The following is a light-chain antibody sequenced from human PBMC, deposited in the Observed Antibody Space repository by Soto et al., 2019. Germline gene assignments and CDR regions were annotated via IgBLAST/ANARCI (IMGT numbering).Light chain of an antibody. V-gene: IGKV3-15*01. CDR2: GAS. J-gene: IGKJ2*01. CDR3: QQYNNWPPMYT. CDR1: QSVSSN. Sequence: EIVMTQSPATLSVSPGERATLSCRASQSVSSNLAWYQQKPGQAPRLLIYGASTRATGIPARFSGSGSGTDLALPISSLQSEDFAVYNCQQYNNWPPMYTFGQGTKLEIK.